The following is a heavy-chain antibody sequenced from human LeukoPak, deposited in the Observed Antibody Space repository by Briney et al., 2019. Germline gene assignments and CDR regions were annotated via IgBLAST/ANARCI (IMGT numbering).Heavy chain of an antibody. J-gene: IGHJ4*02. D-gene: IGHD1-1*01. CDR2: IYYSGST. V-gene: IGHV4-30-4*01. CDR1: GGSISSGDYY. Sequence: SGTLSLTCTVSGGSISSGDYYWSWIRQPPGKGLEWIGYIYYSGSTYYNPSLKSRVTISVDTSKNQFSLKLSSVTAADTAVYYCARAIALGNNWGFDYWGQGTLVTVSS. CDR3: ARAIALGNNWGFDY.